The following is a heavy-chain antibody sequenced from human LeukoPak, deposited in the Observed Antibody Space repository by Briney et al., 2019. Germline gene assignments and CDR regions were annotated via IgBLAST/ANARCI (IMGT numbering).Heavy chain of an antibody. CDR3: AGTSNPPHRSYYCYYGMDV. CDR2: IKQDGSEK. J-gene: IGHJ6*02. CDR1: GFTYSSYW. Sequence: GGSLRLSCAASGFTYSSYWMSWVRQAPGKGLEWVANIKQDGSEKYYVDSVKGRFTISRDNAENSLYLQMNSLRAEDTAVYYCAGTSNPPHRSYYCYYGMDVWGQGTTVTVSS. V-gene: IGHV3-7*01.